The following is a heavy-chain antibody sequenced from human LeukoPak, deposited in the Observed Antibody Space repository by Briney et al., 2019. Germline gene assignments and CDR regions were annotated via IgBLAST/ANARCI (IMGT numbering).Heavy chain of an antibody. V-gene: IGHV3-13*04. CDR1: GFIFSSYD. Sequence: GGSLRLSCAASGFIFSSYDMHWVRQETGKGLEWVSGIGKAGDTYYAGSVKGRFTISRENAKSSLYLQMNSLRAGDTAVYYCARGALGFDYWGQGTLVTVSS. CDR3: ARGALGFDY. J-gene: IGHJ4*02. CDR2: IGKAGDT.